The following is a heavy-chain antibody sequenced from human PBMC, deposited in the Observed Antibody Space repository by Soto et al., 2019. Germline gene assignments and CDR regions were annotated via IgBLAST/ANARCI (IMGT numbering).Heavy chain of an antibody. Sequence: EVQLLESGGGLVQPGGSLRLSCAASGFTFSSYAMSWVRQAPGKGLEWVSAISGSGGSTYYADSVKGRFTISRDNSKNTLYLQMTSLRAEDTAVYYCAKAPFSGGSPFDYWGQGTLVTVSS. CDR2: ISGSGGST. J-gene: IGHJ4*02. V-gene: IGHV3-23*01. D-gene: IGHD6-13*01. CDR3: AKAPFSGGSPFDY. CDR1: GFTFSSYA.